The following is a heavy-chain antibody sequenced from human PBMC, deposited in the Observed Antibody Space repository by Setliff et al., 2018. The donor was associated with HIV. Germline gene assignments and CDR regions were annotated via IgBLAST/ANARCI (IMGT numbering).Heavy chain of an antibody. CDR2: ISHDGSNK. J-gene: IGHJ4*02. V-gene: IGHV3-30*18. D-gene: IGHD3-22*01. CDR3: AKAKHPITMIYYFDY. CDR1: GFTFSSYG. Sequence: LRLSCAASGFTFSSYGMHWVRQAPGKGLEWVAVISHDGSNKYYADSVKGRFTISRDNSKNTLYLQLSGLRAEDTAVYYCAKAKHPITMIYYFDYWGQGTLVTVSS.